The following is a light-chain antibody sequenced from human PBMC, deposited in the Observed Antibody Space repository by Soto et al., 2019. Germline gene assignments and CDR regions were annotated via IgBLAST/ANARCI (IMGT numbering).Light chain of an antibody. V-gene: IGKV1-5*03. CDR3: QQYRDYSWT. J-gene: IGKJ1*01. CDR2: TAS. Sequence: IQMTQSPSTVSASVGDRVAITCRASQSIGIWLAWYQQKPGKAPRFLIYTASTLLGGVPSRFSGSGSGTEFPLTISTLQPDDFATYYYQQYRDYSWTFGQGTKVEIK. CDR1: QSIGIW.